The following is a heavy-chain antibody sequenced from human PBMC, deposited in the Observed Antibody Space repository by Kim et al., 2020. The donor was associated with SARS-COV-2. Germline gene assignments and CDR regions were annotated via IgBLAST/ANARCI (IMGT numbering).Heavy chain of an antibody. Sequence: GGSLRLSCAASGFTFSSYWMHWVRQAPGKGLVWVSRINSDGSSTSYADSVKGRFTISRDNAKNTLYLQMNSLRAEDTAVYYCARGRGSGWAGDYYYYYGMDVWGQGTTVTVSS. V-gene: IGHV3-74*01. D-gene: IGHD6-19*01. CDR1: GFTFSSYW. J-gene: IGHJ6*02. CDR2: INSDGSST. CDR3: ARGRGSGWAGDYYYYYGMDV.